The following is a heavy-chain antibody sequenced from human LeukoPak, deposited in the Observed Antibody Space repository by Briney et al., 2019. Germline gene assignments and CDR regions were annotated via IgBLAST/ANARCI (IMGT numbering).Heavy chain of an antibody. V-gene: IGHV3-23*01. D-gene: IGHD3-22*01. CDR3: AKGQYSFDSSGYYR. J-gene: IGHJ4*02. CDR1: GFTFSSYA. CDR2: VSGNGVNT. Sequence: GGSLRLSCAASGFTFSSYAMSWVRQAPGKGLEWVSVVSGNGVNTLHADSVKGRFTISRDNSKNTLYLQMNSLRDEDTAVYYCAKGQYSFDSSGYYRWGQGTLVTVSS.